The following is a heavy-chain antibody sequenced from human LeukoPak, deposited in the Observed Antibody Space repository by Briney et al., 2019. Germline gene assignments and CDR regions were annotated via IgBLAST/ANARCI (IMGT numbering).Heavy chain of an antibody. CDR1: GGSFSGYY. J-gene: IGHJ4*02. CDR2: INHSGST. CDR3: ARARGSYYDSSGSDY. Sequence: SETLSLTCAVYGGSFSGYYWSWIRQPPGKGLEWIGEINHSGSTNYNPSLKSRVTISVDTSKNQSSLKLSSVTAADTAVYYCARARGSYYDSSGSDYWGQGTLVTVSS. D-gene: IGHD3-22*01. V-gene: IGHV4-34*01.